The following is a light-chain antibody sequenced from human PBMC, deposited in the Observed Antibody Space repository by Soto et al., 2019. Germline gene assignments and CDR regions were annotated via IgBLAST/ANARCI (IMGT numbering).Light chain of an antibody. Sequence: QSVLTQPPSVSGAPGQRVTISCTGSSSNIGAGYDVHWYQQLPGTAPKLLIYGNNNRPSGVPDRFSGSKSGTSASLAITGLQAEDEADYYCQSYDSSLSGVVFGGGTKGPS. J-gene: IGLJ2*01. CDR2: GNN. CDR3: QSYDSSLSGVV. V-gene: IGLV1-40*01. CDR1: SSNIGAGYD.